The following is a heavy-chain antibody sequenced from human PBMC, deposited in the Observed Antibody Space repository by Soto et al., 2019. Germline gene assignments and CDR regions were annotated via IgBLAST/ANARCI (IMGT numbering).Heavy chain of an antibody. Sequence: SVKVSCKVSGYTLTELSMHWVRQAPGKGLEWMGGIIPIFGTANYAQKFQGRVTITADESTSTAYMELSSLRSEDTAVYYCARDNRYSSGWPLFDYWGQGTLVTVPS. V-gene: IGHV1-69*13. CDR1: GYTLTELS. J-gene: IGHJ4*02. D-gene: IGHD6-19*01. CDR2: IIPIFGTA. CDR3: ARDNRYSSGWPLFDY.